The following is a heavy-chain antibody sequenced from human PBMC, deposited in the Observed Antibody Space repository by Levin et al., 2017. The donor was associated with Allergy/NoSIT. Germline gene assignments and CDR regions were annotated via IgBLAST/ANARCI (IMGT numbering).Heavy chain of an antibody. D-gene: IGHD6-19*01. J-gene: IGHJ6*02. CDR3: AKSVAGTGIYGMDV. Sequence: GGSLRLSCAASGFTFNNYGMHWVRQAPGKGLEWVTVISYDGSNRYYTDSVQGRFTISRDNSKNTVFLQMNSLRVEDTAVYYCAKSVAGTGIYGMDVWGQGTTVTVSS. CDR1: GFTFNNYG. CDR2: ISYDGSNR. V-gene: IGHV3-30*18.